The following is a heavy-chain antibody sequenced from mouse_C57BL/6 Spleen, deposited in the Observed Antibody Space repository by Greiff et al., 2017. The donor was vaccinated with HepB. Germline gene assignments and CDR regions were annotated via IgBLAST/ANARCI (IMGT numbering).Heavy chain of an antibody. CDR1: GYAFTNYL. Sequence: VQVVESGAELVRPGTSVKVSCKASGYAFTNYLIEWVKQRPGQGLEWIGVINPGSGGTNYNEKFKGKATLTADKSSSTAYMQLSSLTSEDSAVYFCARRDGYYWYFDVWGTGTTVTVSS. V-gene: IGHV1-54*01. CDR3: ARRDGYYWYFDV. J-gene: IGHJ1*03. D-gene: IGHD2-3*01. CDR2: INPGSGGT.